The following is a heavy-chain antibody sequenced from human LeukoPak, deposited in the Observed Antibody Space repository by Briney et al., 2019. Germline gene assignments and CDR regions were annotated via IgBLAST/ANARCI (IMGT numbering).Heavy chain of an antibody. Sequence: GASVKVSCKASGYTFNSYYIHWAGQAPGQRLEWMGWINPKSGGTNFAQKFQGRVTMTRDTSINTAHMELSRLRSDDTAFYYCARSGAYYSGMFHFDSWGQGTLVAVSS. CDR1: GYTFNSYY. V-gene: IGHV1-2*02. CDR2: INPKSGGT. CDR3: ARSGAYYSGMFHFDS. J-gene: IGHJ4*02. D-gene: IGHD3-22*01.